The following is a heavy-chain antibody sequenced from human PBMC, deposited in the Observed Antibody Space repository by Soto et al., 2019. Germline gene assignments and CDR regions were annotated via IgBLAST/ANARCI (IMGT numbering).Heavy chain of an antibody. Sequence: SETLSLTCTVSGGSFSGYYWSWIRQPPGKGLEWIGEINHSGSTNYNPSLKSRVTISVDTSKNQFSLKLSSVTAADTAVYYCARVRAGYYGSGSYYAVRYYYGMDVWGQGTTVTVSS. D-gene: IGHD3-10*01. J-gene: IGHJ6*02. CDR1: GGSFSGYY. CDR2: INHSGST. V-gene: IGHV4-34*01. CDR3: ARVRAGYYGSGSYYAVRYYYGMDV.